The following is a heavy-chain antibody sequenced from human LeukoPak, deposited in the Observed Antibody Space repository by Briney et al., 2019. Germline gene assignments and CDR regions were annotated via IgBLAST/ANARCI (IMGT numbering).Heavy chain of an antibody. CDR3: AKGGGGYLDC. Sequence: PGGSLRLSCAASGFTFSSYAMNWFRQAPGKGLEWVAAISGSGDGTHYSNSVSGRFTVSRDNFKNIVYLQMTSLRADDTAVYYCAKGGGGYLDCWGQGALVTVSS. J-gene: IGHJ4*02. CDR2: ISGSGDGT. V-gene: IGHV3-23*01. D-gene: IGHD2-15*01. CDR1: GFTFSSYA.